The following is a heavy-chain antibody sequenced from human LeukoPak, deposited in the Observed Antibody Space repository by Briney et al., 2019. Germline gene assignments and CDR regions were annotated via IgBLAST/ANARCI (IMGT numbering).Heavy chain of an antibody. J-gene: IGHJ3*02. CDR1: GFTFDDYA. V-gene: IGHV3-74*01. CDR2: INSDGSST. Sequence: GGSLRLSCAASGFTFDDYAMHWVRQAPGKGLVWVSRINSDGSSTSYADSVKGRFTISRDNAKNTLYLQMNSLRAEDTAVYYCVGEDSSGYYFGGPYDAFDIWGQGTMVTVSS. D-gene: IGHD3-22*01. CDR3: VGEDSSGYYFGGPYDAFDI.